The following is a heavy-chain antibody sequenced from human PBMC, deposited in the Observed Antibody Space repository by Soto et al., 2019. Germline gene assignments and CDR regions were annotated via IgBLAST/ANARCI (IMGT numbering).Heavy chain of an antibody. CDR1: GFTFSSYG. CDR2: ISYDGSNK. CDR3: AKDLYTYYYDSSGYSPTSFDY. V-gene: IGHV3-30*18. Sequence: GGSLRLSCAASGFTFSSYGMHWVRQAPGKGLEWVAVISYDGSNKYYADSVKGRFTIPRDNSKNTLYLQMNSLRAEDTAVYYCAKDLYTYYYDSSGYSPTSFDYWGQGTLVTVSS. J-gene: IGHJ4*02. D-gene: IGHD3-22*01.